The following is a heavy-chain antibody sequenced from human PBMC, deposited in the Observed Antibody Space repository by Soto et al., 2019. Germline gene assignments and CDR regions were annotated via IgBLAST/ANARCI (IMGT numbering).Heavy chain of an antibody. J-gene: IGHJ4*02. Sequence: GASVKVSCKASGGTFSSYAISWVRQAPGQGLEWMGGIIPIFGTANYAQKFQGRVTITADKSTSTAYMELSSLRSEDTAVYYCARGHSGYDHSSNFDYWGQGTLVTVSS. CDR2: IIPIFGTA. V-gene: IGHV1-69*06. D-gene: IGHD5-12*01. CDR3: ARGHSGYDHSSNFDY. CDR1: GGTFSSYA.